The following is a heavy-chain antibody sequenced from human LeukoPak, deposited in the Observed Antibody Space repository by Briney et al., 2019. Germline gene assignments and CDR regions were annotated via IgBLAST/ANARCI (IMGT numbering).Heavy chain of an antibody. CDR3: AKSVYHSGNY. V-gene: IGHV3-30*02. Sequence: GSLRLSCAASGFTFSSYGMHWVRQAPGKGLEWVAFIRYDGSNKYYADSVKGRFTISRDTSKNSVYLQMNSLRAEDTAVYYCAKSVYHSGNYWGQGTLVTVSS. CDR2: IRYDGSNK. CDR1: GFTFSSYG. D-gene: IGHD3-10*01. J-gene: IGHJ4*02.